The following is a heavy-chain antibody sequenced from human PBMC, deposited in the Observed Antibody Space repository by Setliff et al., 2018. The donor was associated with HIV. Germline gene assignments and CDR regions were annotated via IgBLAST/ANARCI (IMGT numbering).Heavy chain of an antibody. J-gene: IGHJ4*02. D-gene: IGHD3-10*01. CDR2: ISGSGSTI. Sequence: GGSLRLSCAASGFTFSTSEMNWVRQAPGKGLEWVSYISGSGSTIYYADSVKGRFTISRDNAKNSLYLQMNSLRAEDTAVYYCARALSLGGSGIPGYWGQGTLVTVSS. CDR1: GFTFSTSE. CDR3: ARALSLGGSGIPGY. V-gene: IGHV3-48*03.